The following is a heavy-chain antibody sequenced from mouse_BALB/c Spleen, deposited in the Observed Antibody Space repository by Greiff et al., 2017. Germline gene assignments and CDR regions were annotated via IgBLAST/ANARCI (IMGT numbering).Heavy chain of an antibody. D-gene: IGHD1-1*01. V-gene: IGHV7-3*02. Sequence: EVMLVESGGGLVQPGGSLRLSCATSGFTFTDYYMSWVRQPPGKALEWLGFIRNKANGYTTEYSASVKGRFTISRDNSQSILYLQMNTLRAEDSATYYWARDPYYGSSYAMDYWGQGTSVTVSS. CDR2: IRNKANGYTT. J-gene: IGHJ4*01. CDR3: ARDPYYGSSYAMDY. CDR1: GFTFTDYY.